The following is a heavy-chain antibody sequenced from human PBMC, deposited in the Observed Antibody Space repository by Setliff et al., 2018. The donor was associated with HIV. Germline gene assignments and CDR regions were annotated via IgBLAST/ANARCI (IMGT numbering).Heavy chain of an antibody. CDR2: IYYSGST. CDR3: ASRVYYYDSSGYLREEGFDP. V-gene: IGHV4-39*01. J-gene: IGHJ5*02. CDR1: GGSISNSRYY. Sequence: TLSLTCTVSGGSISNSRYYWSWIRQPPGKGLEWVGSIYYSGSTYYNPSLKSRVTISVDTSKNQFSLKLSSVTAADAAVYYCASRVYYYDSSGYLREEGFDPWGQGTLVTVSS. D-gene: IGHD3-22*01.